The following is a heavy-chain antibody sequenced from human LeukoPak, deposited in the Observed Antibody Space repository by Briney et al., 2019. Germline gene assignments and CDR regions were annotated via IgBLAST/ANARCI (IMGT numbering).Heavy chain of an antibody. CDR3: AKVGPKAGVYSSSWYGTGMDY. J-gene: IGHJ4*02. D-gene: IGHD6-13*01. Sequence: ASVKVSCKASGYTFTGYYMHWVRQAPGQGLEWMGWINPNSGGTNYAQKFQGRVTMTRDTSISTAYMELSRLRAEDTAVYYCAKVGPKAGVYSSSWYGTGMDYWGQGTLVTVSS. CDR1: GYTFTGYY. CDR2: INPNSGGT. V-gene: IGHV1-2*02.